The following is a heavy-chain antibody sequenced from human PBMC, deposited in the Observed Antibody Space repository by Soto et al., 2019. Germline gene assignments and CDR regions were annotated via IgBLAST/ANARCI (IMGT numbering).Heavy chain of an antibody. J-gene: IGHJ4*02. CDR1: GFTFNSYG. D-gene: IGHD5-12*01. CDR2: ISHDGSKT. CDR3: ARGDIVATISLGYFDY. V-gene: IGHV3-30*03. Sequence: GGSLRLSCAASGFTFNSYGIHWVRQAPGKGLEWVAVISHDGSKTNYADSVKGRFTISRDNSKNTLYLQMNSLRAEDTAVYYCARGDIVATISLGYFDYWGQGTLVTVSS.